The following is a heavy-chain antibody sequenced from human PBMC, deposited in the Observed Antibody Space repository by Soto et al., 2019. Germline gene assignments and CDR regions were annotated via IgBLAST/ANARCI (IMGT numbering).Heavy chain of an antibody. J-gene: IGHJ3*02. D-gene: IGHD5-12*01. V-gene: IGHV1-24*01. CDR3: ATPRGCPDAFDI. CDR1: GYTLTELS. CDR2: FDPEDGET. Sequence: ASVKVSCKVSGYTLTELSMHWVRQAPGKGLEWMGGFDPEDGETIYAQKFQGRVTMTEDTSTDTAYMELSSLRSEDTAVYYCATPRGCPDAFDIWGQGTMVTVSS.